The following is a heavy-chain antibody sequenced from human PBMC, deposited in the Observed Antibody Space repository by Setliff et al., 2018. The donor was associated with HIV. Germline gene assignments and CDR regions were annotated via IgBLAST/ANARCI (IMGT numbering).Heavy chain of an antibody. D-gene: IGHD4-4*01. CDR3: ATMYSNYGRYYYYYMDV. V-gene: IGHV4-31*03. Sequence: SETLSLTCTVSRGSINSGGSYWSWIRQHPGKGLEWIGYIYYSGSTHYNPSLKSRVTMSVDTSKNQFSLRLSSVTAADSAVYYCATMYSNYGRYYYYYMDVWGKGATVTVSS. CDR1: RGSINSGGSY. CDR2: IYYSGST. J-gene: IGHJ6*03.